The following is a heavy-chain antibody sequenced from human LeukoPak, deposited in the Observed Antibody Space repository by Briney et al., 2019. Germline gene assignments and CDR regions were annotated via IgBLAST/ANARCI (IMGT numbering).Heavy chain of an antibody. CDR1: GGSFSGYY. D-gene: IGHD6-13*01. CDR3: ARRDTQQLVRGPVFDY. J-gene: IGHJ4*02. V-gene: IGHV4-34*01. Sequence: SETLSLTCAVYGGSFSGYYWSWIRQPPGKGLEWIGEINHSGSTNYNPSLKSRVTISVDTSKNQFSLKLSSVTAADTAVYYCARRDTQQLVRGPVFDYWGQGTLVTVSS. CDR2: INHSGST.